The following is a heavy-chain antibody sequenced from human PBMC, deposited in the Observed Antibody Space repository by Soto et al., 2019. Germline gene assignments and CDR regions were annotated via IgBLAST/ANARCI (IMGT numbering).Heavy chain of an antibody. CDR1: GFTFSNAW. CDR3: TRDKTLRTVPDY. J-gene: IGHJ4*02. D-gene: IGHD4-17*01. Sequence: EVQLVESGGGLVKPGGSLRLSCAASGFTFSNAWMSWVRQAPGKGLEWVGRIKSKTDGGTTDYAAPVKGRFTISRDDSKNTLYTQMDSLKPEDADVYYCTRDKTLRTVPDYWGQGTLVTVSS. V-gene: IGHV3-15*01. CDR2: IKSKTDGGTT.